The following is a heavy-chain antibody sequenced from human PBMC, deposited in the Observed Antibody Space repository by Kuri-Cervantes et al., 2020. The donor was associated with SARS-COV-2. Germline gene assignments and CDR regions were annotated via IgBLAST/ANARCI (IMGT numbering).Heavy chain of an antibody. Sequence: GESLKISCAASGFPLDDFSMHWVRQAPGKGLEWVSAISGSGGSTYYADSVKGRFTISRDNSKNTLYLQMSSLRAEDTAVYYCVKDQGCSSTSCYSEGHYYYYGMDVWGQGTTVTVSS. D-gene: IGHD2-2*02. CDR3: VKDQGCSSTSCYSEGHYYYYGMDV. V-gene: IGHV3-64D*09. CDR1: GFPLDDFS. J-gene: IGHJ6*02. CDR2: ISGSGGST.